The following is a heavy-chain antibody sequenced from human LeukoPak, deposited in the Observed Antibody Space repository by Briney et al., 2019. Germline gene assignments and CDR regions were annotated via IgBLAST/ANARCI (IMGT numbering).Heavy chain of an antibody. CDR2: IYYSGST. Sequence: PSETLSLTCTDSGGSISNRSYYWAWIRQPPGKGLEWIGYIYYSGSTNYNPSLKSRVTISVDTSKNQFSLKLSSVTAADTAVYYCAREGSSPVSFDIWGQGTMVTVSS. D-gene: IGHD6-13*01. J-gene: IGHJ3*02. CDR3: AREGSSPVSFDI. V-gene: IGHV4-61*01. CDR1: GGSISNRSYY.